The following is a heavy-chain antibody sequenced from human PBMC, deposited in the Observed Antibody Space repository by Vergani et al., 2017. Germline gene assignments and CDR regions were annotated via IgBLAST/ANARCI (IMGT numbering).Heavy chain of an antibody. Sequence: EVQLVESGGGLVKPGGSLRLSCAASGFTFSTYAMTWVRQAPGKGLEWVSTISSDGGSTYYADSVKGRFTISRDISKNTLFLHMNSLRPEDTAVYYCAKVGRSEVAGTFGAFDIWGQGTMVTVSS. CDR1: GFTFSTYA. CDR3: AKVGRSEVAGTFGAFDI. J-gene: IGHJ3*02. CDR2: ISSDGGST. D-gene: IGHD6-19*01. V-gene: IGHV3-23*04.